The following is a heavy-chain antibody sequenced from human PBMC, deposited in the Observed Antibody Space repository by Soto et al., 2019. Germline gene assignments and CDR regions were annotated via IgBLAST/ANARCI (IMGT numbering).Heavy chain of an antibody. D-gene: IGHD1-26*01. CDR1: GFTFSNAW. Sequence: GSLRLSCADSGFTFSNAWMSWVRQAPGKGLEWVGRIKSETDGGTTDYAAPVKGRFSISRDDSKNTLYLQMNSLNTEDTAVYYCTTDLRWELPPLDYWGQGTLVTVSS. CDR3: TTDLRWELPPLDY. J-gene: IGHJ4*02. V-gene: IGHV3-15*01. CDR2: IKSETDGGTT.